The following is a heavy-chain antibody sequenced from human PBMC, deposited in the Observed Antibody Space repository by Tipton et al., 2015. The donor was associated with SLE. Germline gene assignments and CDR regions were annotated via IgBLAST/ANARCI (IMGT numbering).Heavy chain of an antibody. D-gene: IGHD1-1*01. Sequence: TLSLTCTVSDSSISIYYWSWIRQSPGRGLEWIGYIYDRGNTKYNPSLKSRVTISIDRSKKEFSLRLTSVTAADTAVYYCARLGTGIFDYWGQGTLVTVSS. CDR1: DSSISIYY. J-gene: IGHJ4*02. CDR2: IYDRGNT. V-gene: IGHV4-59*01. CDR3: ARLGTGIFDY.